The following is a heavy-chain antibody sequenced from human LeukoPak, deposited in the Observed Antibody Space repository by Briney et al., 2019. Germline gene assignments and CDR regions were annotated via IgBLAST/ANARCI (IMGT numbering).Heavy chain of an antibody. CDR2: ISGSGGST. D-gene: IGHD5-24*01. V-gene: IGHV3-23*01. CDR1: GFTFSSYA. Sequence: GGSLRLSCAVSGFTFSSYAISWVRQAPGKGLEWVSSISGSGGSTYYADSVKGRFTISRDNSKNTLYLQMNSLRAEDTAVYYCARDLMATTRMDVWGQGTTVTVSS. J-gene: IGHJ6*02. CDR3: ARDLMATTRMDV.